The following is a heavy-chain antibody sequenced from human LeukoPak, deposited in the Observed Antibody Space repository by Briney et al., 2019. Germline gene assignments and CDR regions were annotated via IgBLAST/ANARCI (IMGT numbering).Heavy chain of an antibody. V-gene: IGHV1-18*01. CDR2: ISAYNGNT. D-gene: IGHD2-21*02. CDR3: ARDPLAYCAGDCYHRFFDY. J-gene: IGHJ4*02. CDR1: GYTFTSYG. Sequence: ASVKVSCKASGYTFTSYGISWVRQAPGQGLEWMGWISAYNGNTNYAPKLQGRVTMATDTSTSTAYMELRSLRSDDTAVYYCARDPLAYCAGDCYHRFFDYWGQGTLVTVSS.